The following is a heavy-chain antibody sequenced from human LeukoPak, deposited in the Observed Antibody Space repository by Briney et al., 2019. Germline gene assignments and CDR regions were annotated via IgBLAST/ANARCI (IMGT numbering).Heavy chain of an antibody. J-gene: IGHJ4*02. CDR2: ISSNGGST. Sequence: GGSLRLSCAASGFTFSNTWMHWVRQAPGKGLEYVSTISSNGGSTYYADSVKGRFTISRDNSKNTLYLQINSLRAEDTALYYCVTDFDYWGQGTLVTVSS. CDR1: GFTFSNTW. V-gene: IGHV3-64D*08. CDR3: VTDFDY.